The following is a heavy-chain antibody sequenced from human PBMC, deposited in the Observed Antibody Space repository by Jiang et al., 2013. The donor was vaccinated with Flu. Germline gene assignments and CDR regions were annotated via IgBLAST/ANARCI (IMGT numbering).Heavy chain of an antibody. V-gene: IGHV4-4*09. D-gene: IGHD2-21*01. Sequence: SLTCTVSGGSISSYYWSWVRXPPRKGPRVDWVHLYRGSTEYNPSLKSRVTISVDTSKNQFSLRLYSVTAADTAMYYCARSDSYCGGYCYRFDAFDIWGQGALVTVSS. CDR2: LYRGST. J-gene: IGHJ3*02. CDR1: GGSISSYY. CDR3: ARSDSYCGGYCYRFDAFDI.